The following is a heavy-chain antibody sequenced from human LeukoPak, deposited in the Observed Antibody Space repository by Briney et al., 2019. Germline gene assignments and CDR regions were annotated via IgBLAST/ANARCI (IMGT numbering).Heavy chain of an antibody. CDR3: ARSRGSDY. D-gene: IGHD5-12*01. CDR2: IWYDGSNQ. Sequence: GGSLRLSCAASGFTFSRNGMHWVRQAPGKGLEWVAVIWYDGSNQYYADSVKGRFTISRDNSKNTLYLQMNSLRDEDTAVYYCARSRGSDYWGQGTLVTVSS. V-gene: IGHV3-33*01. CDR1: GFTFSRNG. J-gene: IGHJ4*02.